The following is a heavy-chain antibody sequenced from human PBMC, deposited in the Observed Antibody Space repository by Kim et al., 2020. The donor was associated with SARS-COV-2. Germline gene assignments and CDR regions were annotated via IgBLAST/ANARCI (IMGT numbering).Heavy chain of an antibody. D-gene: IGHD3-22*01. CDR1: GFTFSSYG. J-gene: IGHJ4*01. V-gene: IGHV3-30*18. CDR2: ISYDGSNK. Sequence: GGSLRLSCAASGFTFSSYGMHWVRQAPGKGLEWVAVISYDGSNKYYADSVKGRFTISRDNPKNTLYLQMNSLRAEDTAVYYCAKGGYYYDSSGYLNDYWG. CDR3: AKGGYYYDSSGYLNDY.